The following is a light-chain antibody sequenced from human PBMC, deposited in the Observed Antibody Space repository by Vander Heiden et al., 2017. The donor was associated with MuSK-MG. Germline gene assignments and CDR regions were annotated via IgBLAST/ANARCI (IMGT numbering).Light chain of an antibody. V-gene: IGKV1-NL1*01. J-gene: IGKJ3*01. CDR2: AAS. CDR3: QEQYSSPET. CDR1: QGISNS. Sequence: DIQMTQSPSSLSASVGDRVTITCRASQGISNSLAWYQQKPGKAPKRLLSAASRLESGVPSRVSGSGSGTDYTLTISSLQPEDFATYYCQEQYSSPETFGHGTKVDIK.